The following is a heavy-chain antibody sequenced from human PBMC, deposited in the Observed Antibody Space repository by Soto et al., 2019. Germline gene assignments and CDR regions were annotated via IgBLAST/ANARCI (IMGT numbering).Heavy chain of an antibody. V-gene: IGHV1-2*02. CDR2: ISSESGGT. J-gene: IGHJ4*02. D-gene: IGHD4-17*01. CDR3: ARVGTYGDYDF. Sequence: QVQLVQSGAEVKKPGASVKVSCKASGYTFTGHYIHWVRQAPEQGPEWMGEISSESGGTRYAQKFQGRVIMTRDTSTSTVYMELSSLRSEDTAVYSCARVGTYGDYDFWGQGTLVTVSS. CDR1: GYTFTGHY.